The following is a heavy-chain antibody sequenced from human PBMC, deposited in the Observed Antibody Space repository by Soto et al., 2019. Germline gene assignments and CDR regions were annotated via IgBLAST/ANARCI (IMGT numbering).Heavy chain of an antibody. V-gene: IGHV3-23*01. J-gene: IGHJ4*02. CDR2: ISGSGGST. CDR3: AKDRPSEAAAGLYYFDY. CDR1: GFTFSNYA. Sequence: GGSLRLSCAASGFTFSNYAMSWVRQAPGKGLEWVSAISGSGGSTYYADSVKGRFTISRDNSKNTLYLQMNSLRAEDTAVYYCAKDRPSEAAAGLYYFDYWGQGTLVTVSS. D-gene: IGHD6-13*01.